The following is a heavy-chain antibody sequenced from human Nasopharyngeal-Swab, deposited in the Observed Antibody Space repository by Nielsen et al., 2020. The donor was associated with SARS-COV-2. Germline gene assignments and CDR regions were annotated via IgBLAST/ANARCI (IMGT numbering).Heavy chain of an antibody. CDR3: AREATTYCYDSSPGGGFDY. CDR2: IYSGGST. D-gene: IGHD3-22*01. J-gene: IGHJ4*02. V-gene: IGHV3-53*04. Sequence: WIRQPPGKGLEWVSVIYSGGSTYYADSVKGRFTISRHNSKNTLYLQMNSLRAEDTAVYYCAREATTYCYDSSPGGGFDYWGQGTLVTVSS.